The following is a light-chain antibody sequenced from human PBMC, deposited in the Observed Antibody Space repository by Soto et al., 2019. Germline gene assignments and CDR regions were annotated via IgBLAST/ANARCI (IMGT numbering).Light chain of an antibody. Sequence: QSVLTQPPSVSGAPGQRVTISCTGSSSNIGAGYVVHWYQQLPGTAPKLLIYGNINRPSGVPDRFSGSRSGTSASLAITGLQAEDEAEYYCQSYDSSLSGCVFGGGTKVTVL. J-gene: IGLJ3*02. V-gene: IGLV1-40*01. CDR2: GNI. CDR3: QSYDSSLSGCV. CDR1: SSNIGAGYV.